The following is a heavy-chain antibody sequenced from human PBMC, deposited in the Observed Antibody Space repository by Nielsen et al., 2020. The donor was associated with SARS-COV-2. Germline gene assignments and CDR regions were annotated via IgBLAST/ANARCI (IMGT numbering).Heavy chain of an antibody. J-gene: IGHJ6*02. V-gene: IGHV3-9*01. D-gene: IGHD5-24*01. CDR3: AKDIRMATIGSGYYYGMDV. CDR2: ISWNSGSI. Sequence: SLKISCAASGFTFDDYAMHWVRQAPGKGLEWVSGISWNSGSIGYADSVKGRFTISRDNAKNFLYLQMNSLRAEDTALYYCAKDIRMATIGSGYYYGMDVWGQGTTVTVSS. CDR1: GFTFDDYA.